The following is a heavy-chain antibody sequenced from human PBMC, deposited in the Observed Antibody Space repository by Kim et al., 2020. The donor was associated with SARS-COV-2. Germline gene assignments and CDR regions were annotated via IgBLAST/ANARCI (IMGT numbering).Heavy chain of an antibody. CDR1: GFTISSYV. J-gene: IGHJ4*02. V-gene: IGHV3-23*01. CDR2: ISGSSVTT. D-gene: IGHD6-25*01. CDR3: AKSASVGRLFDYLYY. Sequence: GGSLRLSCAASGFTISSYVMSWVRQAPGKGLEWVSSISGSSVTTYNADSVKGRFAISRDNSKNTLYLQMNSLRGEDTAVYYCAKSASVGRLFDYLYYWGQGTLVAVSS.